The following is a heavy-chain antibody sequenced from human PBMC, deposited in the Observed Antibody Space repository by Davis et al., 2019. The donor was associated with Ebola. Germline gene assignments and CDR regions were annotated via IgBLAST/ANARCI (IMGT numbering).Heavy chain of an antibody. D-gene: IGHD4-17*01. Sequence: SVKVSCKASGGTFSSYAISWVRQAPGQGLEWMGGIIPIFGTANYAQKFQGRVTITADESTSTAYMELSSLRSEDTAVYYCATSREGINYGDHSSFDYWGQGTLVTVSS. V-gene: IGHV1-69*13. CDR2: IIPIFGTA. CDR3: ATSREGINYGDHSSFDY. CDR1: GGTFSSYA. J-gene: IGHJ4*02.